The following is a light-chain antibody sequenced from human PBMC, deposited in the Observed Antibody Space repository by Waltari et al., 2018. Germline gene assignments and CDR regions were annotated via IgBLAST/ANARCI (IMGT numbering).Light chain of an antibody. CDR2: WAS. CDR1: KSLLYIAAKKNY. V-gene: IGKV4-1*01. CDR3: QQYFDSPLT. J-gene: IGKJ4*01. Sequence: DIVMTQSPDSRAAALGERATINCKSSKSLLYIAAKKNYVAWYQEKPGQPPKLLIYWASSRESGVPDRFSGSGSGTDFSLTISSLQAEDVAVYYCQQYFDSPLTFGGGTKVEIK.